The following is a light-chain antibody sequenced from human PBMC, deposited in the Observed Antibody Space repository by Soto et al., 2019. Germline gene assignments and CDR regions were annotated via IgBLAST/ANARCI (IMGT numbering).Light chain of an antibody. Sequence: DIPMTPSPSPLSASLGDRVPITCRASQSISSWLAWYQQKPGKAPNLLIFDASTLESGVPSRFSGSGSGTDFTLTISSLEPEDFAVHYCQQRSNWPLTFGQGTKVDIK. CDR3: QQRSNWPLT. CDR2: DAS. J-gene: IGKJ1*01. V-gene: IGKV1-5*01. CDR1: QSISSW.